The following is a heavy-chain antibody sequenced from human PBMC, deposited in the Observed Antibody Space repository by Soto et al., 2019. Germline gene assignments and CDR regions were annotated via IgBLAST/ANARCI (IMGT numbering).Heavy chain of an antibody. CDR2: ISYSGST. D-gene: IGHD3-10*01. V-gene: IGHV4-30-4*01. J-gene: IGHJ4*02. CDR3: ATQTFGSTAFFDT. Sequence: PSETLSLTCTVSGGSISSGNYYWSWIRQPPGKGLEWIGFISYSGSTYYNASLKSRFTISVDTSKNQFSLNLAFVTAADTAVYYCATQTFGSTAFFDTWGQGALVPVSS. CDR1: GGSISSGNYY.